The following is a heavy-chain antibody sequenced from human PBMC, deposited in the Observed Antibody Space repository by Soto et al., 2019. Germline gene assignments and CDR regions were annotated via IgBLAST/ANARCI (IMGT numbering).Heavy chain of an antibody. V-gene: IGHV3-30-3*01. J-gene: IGHJ3*02. CDR2: ISYDGSKK. CDR1: GFTFSSYS. Sequence: SLKISCAACGFTFSSYSMHWVRQAPGKGLEWVAVISYDGSKKCYADSLKGRFTMSIYNSKNTLYLQMNSLRSEDSAVYYCARETLLWFGRHRGAFDIWGQGTMVTGSS. CDR3: ARETLLWFGRHRGAFDI. D-gene: IGHD3-10*01.